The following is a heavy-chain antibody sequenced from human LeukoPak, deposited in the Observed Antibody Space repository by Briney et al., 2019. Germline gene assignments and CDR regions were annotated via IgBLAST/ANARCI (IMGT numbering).Heavy chain of an antibody. J-gene: IGHJ4*02. D-gene: IGHD3-22*01. CDR1: GFTLRNCG. Sequence: GGSLRLSCAASGFTLRNCGMHWVRQAPGKGLEWVAVIWYDGITKYYADSVKGRFTISRDNSKNTLYLQMNSLRAEDTAVYYCAKGEYYYDSSGYPEYGGQGTLVTVSS. CDR2: IWYDGITK. V-gene: IGHV3-30*02. CDR3: AKGEYYYDSSGYPEY.